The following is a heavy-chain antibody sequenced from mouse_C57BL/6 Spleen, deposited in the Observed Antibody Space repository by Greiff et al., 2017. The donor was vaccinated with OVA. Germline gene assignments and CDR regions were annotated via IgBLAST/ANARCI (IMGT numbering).Heavy chain of an antibody. CDR2: ISSGSSTI. D-gene: IGHD2-3*01. CDR3: ATLYDGYYVGY. CDR1: GFTFSDYG. J-gene: IGHJ2*01. V-gene: IGHV5-17*01. Sequence: EVHLVESGGGLVKPGGSLKLSCAASGFTFSDYGMHWVRQAPEKGLEWVAYISSGSSTIYYADTVKGRFTISRDNAKNTLFLQMTSLRSEDTAMYYCATLYDGYYVGYWGQGTTLTVSS.